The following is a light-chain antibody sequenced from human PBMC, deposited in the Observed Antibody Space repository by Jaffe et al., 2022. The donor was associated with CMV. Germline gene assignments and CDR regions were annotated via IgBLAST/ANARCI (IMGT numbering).Light chain of an antibody. Sequence: DIQMTQSPSTLSASVGDRVIITCRASESLNSRLAWYQQRPGKAPKLLIHQTSTLESGVPARFSGSGSGTEFTLTISSLQPDDFATYYCQQYKIYWTFGQGTKVELK. V-gene: IGKV1-5*03. J-gene: IGKJ1*01. CDR3: QQYKIYWT. CDR1: ESLNSR. CDR2: QTS.